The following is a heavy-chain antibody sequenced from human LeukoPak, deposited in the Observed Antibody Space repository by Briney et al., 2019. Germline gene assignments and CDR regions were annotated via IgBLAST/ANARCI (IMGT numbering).Heavy chain of an antibody. J-gene: IGHJ4*02. Sequence: SETLSLTCTVSGGSISSSSYYWGWIRQPPGKGLEWIGSIYYSGSTYYNPSLKSRVTISVDTSKNQFSLKLSSVTAADTAVYYCARDPRFIAHFDYWGQGTLVTVSS. D-gene: IGHD6-13*01. CDR2: IYYSGST. V-gene: IGHV4-39*07. CDR3: ARDPRFIAHFDY. CDR1: GGSISSSSYY.